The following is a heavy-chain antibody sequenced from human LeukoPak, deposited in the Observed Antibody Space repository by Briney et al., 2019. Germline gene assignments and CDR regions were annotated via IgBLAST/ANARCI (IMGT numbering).Heavy chain of an antibody. CDR1: EYTLTGHH. Sequence: ASVKVSCKAAEYTLTGHHIHWVRQAPGQGLEWMGRSNRNSGDTNYAQKFQGRVSMTWDRSISTAYMELTSLRSDDTAVYYCATAPSGWYVREDYFQYWGQGTLVTVSS. V-gene: IGHV1-2*06. CDR3: ATAPSGWYVREDYFQY. J-gene: IGHJ1*01. D-gene: IGHD6-19*01. CDR2: SNRNSGDT.